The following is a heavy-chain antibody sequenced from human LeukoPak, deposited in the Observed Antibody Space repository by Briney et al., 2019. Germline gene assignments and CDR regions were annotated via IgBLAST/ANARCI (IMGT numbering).Heavy chain of an antibody. CDR1: GYSLNSGYY. D-gene: IGHD5-24*01. V-gene: IGHV4-38-2*02. CDR3: ASLTGTPWMA. J-gene: IGHJ4*02. Sequence: SETLSLTCTVSGYSLNSGYYWGWIRQPPGKGLEWIGSIYHSGSTYYNPSLKSRVTISVDTSKNQFSLKLSSVTAADTAVYYCASLTGTPWMAWGQGTLVTVSS. CDR2: IYHSGST.